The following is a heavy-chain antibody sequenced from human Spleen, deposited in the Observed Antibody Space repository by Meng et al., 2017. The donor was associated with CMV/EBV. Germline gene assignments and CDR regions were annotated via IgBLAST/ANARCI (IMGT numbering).Heavy chain of an antibody. V-gene: IGHV1-2*02. J-gene: IGHJ4*02. Sequence: ASVKVSCKASGYTFTDYYIQWVRQAPGQGLEWMGWINPTTGVTYYSQDLQGRVSMTRDTSISTAYMGLSRMRSDNTAVYYCARKRGFGGLAYFDYWGQGTLVTVSS. CDR2: INPTTGVT. D-gene: IGHD3-10*01. CDR3: ARKRGFGGLAYFDY. CDR1: GYTFTDYY.